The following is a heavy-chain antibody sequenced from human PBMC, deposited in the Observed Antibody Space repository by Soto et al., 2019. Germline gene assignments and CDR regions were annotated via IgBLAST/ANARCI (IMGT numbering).Heavy chain of an antibody. CDR3: ARGVTMVRGVIHTPYFDY. Sequence: QVQLQESGPGLVKPSQTLSLTCTVSGGSISSGGYYWSWIRQHPGKGLEWIGYIYYSGSTYYNPYLCSRVTISVDTSKNPFSLKLSSVTAADTAVYYCARGVTMVRGVIHTPYFDYWGQGTLVTVSS. CDR1: GGSISSGGYY. CDR2: IYYSGST. V-gene: IGHV4-31*03. D-gene: IGHD3-10*01. J-gene: IGHJ4*02.